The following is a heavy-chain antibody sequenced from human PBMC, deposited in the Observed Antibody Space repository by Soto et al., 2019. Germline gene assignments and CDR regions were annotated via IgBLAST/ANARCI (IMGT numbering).Heavy chain of an antibody. CDR1: GGSVSSTF. CDR3: ARRKGSCGSKEAFEL. Sequence: QVQLPESGPGLVKPSETLSLTCTVSGGSVSSTFWNWFRQAPGKGMEWIGYINHSGSNNYSPSLKSRVTIAVDTPKSQLSLKRTAQSAAETAVYYCARRKGSCGSKEAFELWGQGTLVTVS. V-gene: IGHV4-59*08. J-gene: IGHJ3*01. CDR2: INHSGSN. D-gene: IGHD3-10*01.